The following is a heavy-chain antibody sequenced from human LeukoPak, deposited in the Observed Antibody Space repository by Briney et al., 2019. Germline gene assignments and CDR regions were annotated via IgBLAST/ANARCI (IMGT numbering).Heavy chain of an antibody. V-gene: IGHV1-69*13. D-gene: IGHD3-3*01. CDR1: GGTFSSYA. CDR3: ARMGQITILRVVTYYYYMDV. J-gene: IGHJ6*03. Sequence: SVTVSCKASGGTFSSYAISWVRQAPGQGLEWMGSISPIFGKENYAQKVQGRVTITADESKSTAYMQMSSLRSEDTAVYYCARMGQITILRVVTYYYYMDVWGKGTTVTVSS. CDR2: ISPIFGKE.